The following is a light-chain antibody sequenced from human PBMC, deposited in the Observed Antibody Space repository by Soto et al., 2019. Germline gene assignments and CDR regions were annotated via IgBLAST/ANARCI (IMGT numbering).Light chain of an antibody. V-gene: IGLV2-11*01. Sequence: QSALTQPRSVSGSPGQSVTISCTGTSSDVGGYNYVSWFQQPPGKAPKLIIYDVSKRPSGVPDRFSGSKSGNTASLTISGLQAEDEAAYYCCSYAGSYLVFGGGTKLTVL. CDR2: DVS. CDR3: CSYAGSYLV. J-gene: IGLJ2*01. CDR1: SSDVGGYNY.